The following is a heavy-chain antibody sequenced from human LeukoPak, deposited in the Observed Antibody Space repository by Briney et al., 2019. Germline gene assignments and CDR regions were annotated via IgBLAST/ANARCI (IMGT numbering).Heavy chain of an antibody. CDR1: GDSISGYY. D-gene: IGHD6-25*01. Sequence: SETLSLTCTVSGDSISGYYWSWIRQPPGKGLEWIAFIHSSGTTNYNPSLKSRVSTSVDTSNNQFSLNVNSVTAADTAVYYCARGGASSEWFDPWGQGTLVTVSS. CDR2: IHSSGTT. CDR3: ARGGASSEWFDP. V-gene: IGHV4-59*01. J-gene: IGHJ5*02.